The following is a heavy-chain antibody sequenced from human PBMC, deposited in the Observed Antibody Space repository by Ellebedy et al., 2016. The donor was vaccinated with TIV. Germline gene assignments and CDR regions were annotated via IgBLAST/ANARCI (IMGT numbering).Heavy chain of an antibody. CDR3: ARGYDSSGPSFDY. CDR1: GFTFSSYS. Sequence: PGGSLRLSCAASGFTFSSYSMNWVRQAPGKGLEWVSFISFSSSPIYYVDSVKGRFTISIDNAKNSLYLQMNSLRDEDTAVYYCARGYDSSGPSFDYWGQGTLVTVSS. D-gene: IGHD3-22*01. CDR2: ISFSSSPI. J-gene: IGHJ4*02. V-gene: IGHV3-48*02.